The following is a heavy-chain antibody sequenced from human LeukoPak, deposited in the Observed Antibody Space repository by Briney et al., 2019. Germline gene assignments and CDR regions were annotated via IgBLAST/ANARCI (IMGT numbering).Heavy chain of an antibody. CDR3: ARVNTAVAGWFDP. CDR1: GFTFSSYS. J-gene: IGHJ5*02. D-gene: IGHD6-19*01. V-gene: IGHV3-21*01. Sequence: PGGSLRLSCAASGFTFSSYSMNWVRQAPGKGLEWVSSISSSSSYIYYADSVKGRFTISRDNSKNTLYLQMNSLRAEDTAVYYCARVNTAVAGWFDPWGQGTLVTVSS. CDR2: ISSSSSYI.